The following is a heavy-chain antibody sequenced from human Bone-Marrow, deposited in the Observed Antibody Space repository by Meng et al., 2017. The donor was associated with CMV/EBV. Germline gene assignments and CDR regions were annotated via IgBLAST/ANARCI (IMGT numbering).Heavy chain of an antibody. CDR3: ARRLGYCSSTSCFDY. Sequence: LSLTCAASGFTFSGYEMNWVRQAPGKGLEWISYISSSGSTIYYADSVKGRFTISRDNAKNSLYLQMNSLRAEDTAVYYCARRLGYCSSTSCFDYWGQGTLVTVSS. CDR1: GFTFSGYE. D-gene: IGHD2-2*03. J-gene: IGHJ4*02. V-gene: IGHV3-48*03. CDR2: ISSSGSTI.